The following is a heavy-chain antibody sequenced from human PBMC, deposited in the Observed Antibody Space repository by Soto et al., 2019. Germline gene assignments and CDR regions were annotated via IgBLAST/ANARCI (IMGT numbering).Heavy chain of an antibody. CDR2: IDPSDSYT. J-gene: IGHJ5*02. Sequence: PGESLKISCKGSGYSFTSYWISWVRQMPGKGLEWMGRIDPSDSYTNYSPSFQGHVTISADKSISTAYLQWSSLKASDTAMYYCARHGPPNANVDQHWFDPWGQGTLVTVSS. CDR3: ARHGPPNANVDQHWFDP. V-gene: IGHV5-10-1*01. CDR1: GYSFTSYW.